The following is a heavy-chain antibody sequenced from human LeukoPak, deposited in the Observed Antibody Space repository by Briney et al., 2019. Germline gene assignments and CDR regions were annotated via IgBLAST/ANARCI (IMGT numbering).Heavy chain of an antibody. V-gene: IGHV4-59*02. D-gene: IGHD2-2*01. CDR1: GDSVSSYY. J-gene: IGHJ4*02. Sequence: SETLSLTCTVSGDSVSSYYWSWIRQPPGKGLEWIGYIYYSGSTNYNPSLKSRVTMSVDTSKNQFSLKLTSVTAADTAVYYCARVSPRRQLLLSVWGQGTLVTVSS. CDR2: IYYSGST. CDR3: ARVSPRRQLLLSV.